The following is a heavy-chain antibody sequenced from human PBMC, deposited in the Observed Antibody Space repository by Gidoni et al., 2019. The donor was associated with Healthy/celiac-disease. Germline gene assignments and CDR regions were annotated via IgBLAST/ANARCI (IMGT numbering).Heavy chain of an antibody. D-gene: IGHD6-6*01. J-gene: IGHJ4*02. CDR2: IYPGDSDT. Sequence: EVQLVQSGAEWKKPGASLKISCKGSGSSFTSYWIGWVRQMPGKGLECMGIIYPGDSDTRYSPSFQGQVSISADKSISTAYLQGSSLKASDTAMYYCARHPKGIAARPFWIDYWGQGTLVTVSS. CDR1: GSSFTSYW. CDR3: ARHPKGIAARPFWIDY. V-gene: IGHV5-51*01.